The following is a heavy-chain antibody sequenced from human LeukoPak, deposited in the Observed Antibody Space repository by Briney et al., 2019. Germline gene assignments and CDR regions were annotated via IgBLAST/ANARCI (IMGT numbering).Heavy chain of an antibody. V-gene: IGHV1-3*02. CDR3: ARVCITMVRGVIIRIFDY. CDR2: SNAGNGNT. CDR1: GYTFTSYA. D-gene: IGHD3-10*01. J-gene: IGHJ4*02. Sequence: GASVKVSCKASGYTFTSYAMHWVRQAPGQRLEWMGWSNAGNGNTKYSQEFQGRVTITRDTSASTAYMELSSLRSDDTAVYYCARVCITMVRGVIIRIFDYWGQGTLVTVSS.